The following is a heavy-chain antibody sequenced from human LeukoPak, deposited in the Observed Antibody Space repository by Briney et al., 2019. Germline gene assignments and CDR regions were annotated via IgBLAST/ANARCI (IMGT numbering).Heavy chain of an antibody. CDR1: GFTFSSYT. Sequence: PGGSLRLSCAASGFTFSSYTMSWVRQAPGKGLEWVSTITTSDGNTYYADSVKGRFTVSRDNSKNTLYLQMNSLRAEDTAVYYCARGPRNRYYFDYWGQGTLVTVSS. CDR3: ARGPRNRYYFDY. D-gene: IGHD1-14*01. J-gene: IGHJ4*02. V-gene: IGHV3-23*01. CDR2: ITTSDGNT.